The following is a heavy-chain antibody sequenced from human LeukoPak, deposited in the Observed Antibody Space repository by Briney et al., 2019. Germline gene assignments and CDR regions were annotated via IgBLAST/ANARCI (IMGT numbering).Heavy chain of an antibody. V-gene: IGHV3-23*01. CDR2: LIGSSGST. Sequence: GGSLRLSCAASGFTSTNYAMNWVRQAPGKGLEWVSVLIGSSGSTDYADSVKGRFTMSRDNPKNTVFLHMNSLRAEDTAIYYCAKGAYDYIEKAYFDSWGQGTLVTVSS. CDR1: GFTSTNYA. CDR3: AKGAYDYIEKAYFDS. J-gene: IGHJ4*02. D-gene: IGHD5-12*01.